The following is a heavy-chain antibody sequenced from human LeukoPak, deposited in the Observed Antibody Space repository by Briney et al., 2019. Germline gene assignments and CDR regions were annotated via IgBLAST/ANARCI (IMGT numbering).Heavy chain of an antibody. J-gene: IGHJ6*03. V-gene: IGHV1-24*01. CDR3: ATASPVYYDFWSGYPRLYYMDV. D-gene: IGHD3-3*01. CDR2: FDPEDGET. CDR1: GYTLTELS. Sequence: GASVKVSCKVSGYTLTELSMHWVRQAPGKGLEWMGGFDPEDGETIYAQKFQGRVTMTEDTSTDTAYMELSSLRSEDTAVYYCATASPVYYDFWSGYPRLYYMDVWGKGTTVTVSS.